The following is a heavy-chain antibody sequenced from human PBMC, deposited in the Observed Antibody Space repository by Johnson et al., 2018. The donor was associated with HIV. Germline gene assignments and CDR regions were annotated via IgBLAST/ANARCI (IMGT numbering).Heavy chain of an antibody. CDR2: ISSSGSTI. CDR3: AKDRQRSPDIVVVVAAGRVIDI. Sequence: QMQLVESGGGLVKPGGSLRLSCAASGLTFSDYDMSWIRQAPGKGLEWVSYISSSGSTIYYADSVEGRFTISRDNAKNSLYLQMNSLRAEDTAVYYCAKDRQRSPDIVVVVAAGRVIDIWGQGTMVTVSS. CDR1: GLTFSDYD. J-gene: IGHJ3*02. D-gene: IGHD2-15*01. V-gene: IGHV3-11*01.